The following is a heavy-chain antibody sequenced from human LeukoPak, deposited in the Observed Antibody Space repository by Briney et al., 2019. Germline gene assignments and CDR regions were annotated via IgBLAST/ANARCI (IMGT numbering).Heavy chain of an antibody. J-gene: IGHJ4*02. CDR2: IRYDGNNK. D-gene: IGHD1-14*01. CDR1: GFTFSSYG. V-gene: IGHV3-30*02. CDR3: AKGSSLSLISGYYFDY. Sequence: GGSPRLSCAASGFTFSSYGMHWVRQAPGKGLEWVAFIRYDGNNKYYADSVKGRFTISRDNSKNTLYLQMNSLRAEDTAVYYCAKGSSLSLISGYYFDYWGQGTLVTVSS.